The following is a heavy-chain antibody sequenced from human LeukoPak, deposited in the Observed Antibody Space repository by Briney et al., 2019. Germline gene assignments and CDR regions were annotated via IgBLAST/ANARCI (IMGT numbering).Heavy chain of an antibody. CDR2: ISGSGDIT. V-gene: IGHV3-23*01. CDR3: ARAFRRGAFDY. CDR1: GFTFSNYA. D-gene: IGHD3-16*01. Sequence: GGSLRLSCAASGFTFSNYAMNWVRQAPGKGLEWVSVISGSGDITYYADSVKGRFTISRDNSKNTLYLQMNSLRAEDTAVYYCARAFRRGAFDYWGQGTLVTVSS. J-gene: IGHJ4*02.